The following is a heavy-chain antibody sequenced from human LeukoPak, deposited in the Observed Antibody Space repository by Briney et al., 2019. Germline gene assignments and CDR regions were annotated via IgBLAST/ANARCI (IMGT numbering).Heavy chain of an antibody. V-gene: IGHV4-39*01. J-gene: IGHJ1*01. CDR1: GDSVSRSDSY. CDR3: ARRRYYDGSGYLE. CDR2: IYYSGRT. Sequence: SETLSLTCSVSGDSVSRSDSYWEWIRQPPGKGLEWIGTIYYSGRTYYSPSLKSRVTMSVDPSNNQFSLNLRSVTAADTAFYYCARRRYYDGSGYLEWGQGTLLSVSS. D-gene: IGHD3-22*01.